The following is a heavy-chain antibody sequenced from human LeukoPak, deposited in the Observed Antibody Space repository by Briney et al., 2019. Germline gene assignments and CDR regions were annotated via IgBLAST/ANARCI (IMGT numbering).Heavy chain of an antibody. J-gene: IGHJ4*02. V-gene: IGHV3-33*06. D-gene: IGHD2-8*02. CDR2: IWHDGSKI. CDR1: GFTFSYYG. CDR3: AQQLGYCTRGNCYFTY. Sequence: GGSLRLSCAASGFTFSYYGMQWVRQAPGKGLEWVALIWHDGSKIHYTDSVRGRLTISRDNSKTTLYLQMNSLRAEDTAVYYCAQQLGYCTRGNCYFTYWGQGTVVTVSS.